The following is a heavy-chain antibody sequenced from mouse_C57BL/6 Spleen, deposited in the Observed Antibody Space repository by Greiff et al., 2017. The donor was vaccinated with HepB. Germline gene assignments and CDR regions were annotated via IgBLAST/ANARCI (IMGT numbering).Heavy chain of an antibody. D-gene: IGHD2-3*01. CDR2: IYPGDGDT. CDR3: ARDDLYAMDY. J-gene: IGHJ4*01. Sequence: VKLQESGPELVKPGASVKISCKASGYAFSSSWMNWVKQRPGKGLEWIGRIYPGDGDTNYNGKFKGKATLTADKSSSTAYMQLSSLTSEDSAVYFCARDDLYAMDYWGQGTSVTVSS. CDR1: GYAFSSSW. V-gene: IGHV1-82*01.